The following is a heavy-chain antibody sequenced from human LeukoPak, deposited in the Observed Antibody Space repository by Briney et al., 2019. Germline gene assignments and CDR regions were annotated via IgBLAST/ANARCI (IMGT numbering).Heavy chain of an antibody. CDR1: GFTFSSYW. Sequence: GGSLRLSCAASGFTFSSYWMSWVRQAPGKGLEWVANIKQDGSEKYYVDSVKGRFTISRDNAKNSLYLQMNSLRAEDTAVYYCATLVGATYVGEFDYWGQGTLVTVSS. D-gene: IGHD1-26*01. V-gene: IGHV3-7*01. CDR3: ATLVGATYVGEFDY. CDR2: IKQDGSEK. J-gene: IGHJ4*02.